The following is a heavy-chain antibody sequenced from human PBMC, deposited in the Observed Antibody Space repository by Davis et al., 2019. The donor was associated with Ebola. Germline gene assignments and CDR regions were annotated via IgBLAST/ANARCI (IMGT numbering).Heavy chain of an antibody. CDR3: GGAWV. V-gene: IGHV3-23*01. D-gene: IGHD1-26*01. CDR2: ISSSGSST. Sequence: PGGSLRLSCAASGFTFSSYAMSWVRQAPGKGLEWVSTISSSGSSTYYADSVRGRFTISRDNSRNTLYLEMNSLRVEDTAVYYCGGAWVWGQGTLVTVSS. CDR1: GFTFSSYA. J-gene: IGHJ4*02.